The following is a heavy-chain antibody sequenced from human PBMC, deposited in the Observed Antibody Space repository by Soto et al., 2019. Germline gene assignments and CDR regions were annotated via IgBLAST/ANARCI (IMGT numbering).Heavy chain of an antibody. CDR1: GGSISSGDYY. CDR2: IYYSGST. V-gene: IGHV4-30-4*01. J-gene: IGHJ5*02. CDR3: ARRAPIEWFGELKGFDP. Sequence: SETLSLTCTVSGGSISSGDYYWSWIRQPPGKGLEWIGHIYYSGSTYYNPSLKSRVTISVDTSKNQFSLKLSSVTAADTAVYYCARRAPIEWFGELKGFDPWGQGTLVTVSS. D-gene: IGHD3-10*01.